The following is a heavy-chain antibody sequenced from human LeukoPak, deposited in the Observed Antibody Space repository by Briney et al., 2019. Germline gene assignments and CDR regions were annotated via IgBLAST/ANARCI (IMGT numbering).Heavy chain of an antibody. CDR2: TYCRSKWYN. Sequence: SQTLSLTCAISGDSVSSNSAAWNWIRQSPSRGLEWLGRTYCRSKWYNDYAVSVKSRITINPDTSKNQFSLQLNSVTPEDTAVYYCAREYWGAVAGTGGEWFDPWGQGTLVTVSS. J-gene: IGHJ5*02. CDR3: AREYWGAVAGTGGEWFDP. D-gene: IGHD6-19*01. CDR1: GDSVSSNSAA. V-gene: IGHV6-1*01.